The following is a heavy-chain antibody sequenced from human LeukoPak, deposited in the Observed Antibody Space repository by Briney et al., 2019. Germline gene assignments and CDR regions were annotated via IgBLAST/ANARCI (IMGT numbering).Heavy chain of an antibody. Sequence: GGSLRLSCSASGLTFSSYAMHWVRQAPGKGLEYVSAISSNGGSTYYADSVKGRFSIPRDNSKNKLYLQMSSLRAEDTAVYYCVKGHSSGWYWFDPWGQGTLVTVSS. D-gene: IGHD6-19*01. CDR2: ISSNGGST. V-gene: IGHV3-64D*06. CDR1: GLTFSSYA. J-gene: IGHJ5*02. CDR3: VKGHSSGWYWFDP.